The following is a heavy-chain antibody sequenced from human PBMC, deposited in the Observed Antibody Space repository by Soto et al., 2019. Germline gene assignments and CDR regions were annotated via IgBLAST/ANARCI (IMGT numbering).Heavy chain of an antibody. V-gene: IGHV4-59*01. J-gene: IGHJ5*01. Sequence: SDTLCLTCTVSGGSISSYYWSWIRQPPGKGLEWIGYIYYSGSTNYNPSLKSRVTISVDTSKNQFSLKLSSVTAADTAVYYCAREGSSSWHNWFDSWGQGTQVTVSS. D-gene: IGHD6-13*01. CDR3: AREGSSSWHNWFDS. CDR1: GGSISSYY. CDR2: IYYSGST.